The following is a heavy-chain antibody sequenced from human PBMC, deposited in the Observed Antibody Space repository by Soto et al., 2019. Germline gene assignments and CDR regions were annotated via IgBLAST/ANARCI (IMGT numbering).Heavy chain of an antibody. D-gene: IGHD7-27*01. J-gene: IGHJ6*02. Sequence: QVQLEQSGAEVKKPGASVKVSCKASGYTFTSYDINWVRQATGQGLEWMGWMNPNSGNTGYAQKFQGRVTMTRNTSISTAYMELSSLRSEDTAVYYCASLPWANYYYYGMDVWGQGTTVTVSS. CDR1: GYTFTSYD. CDR3: ASLPWANYYYYGMDV. CDR2: MNPNSGNT. V-gene: IGHV1-8*01.